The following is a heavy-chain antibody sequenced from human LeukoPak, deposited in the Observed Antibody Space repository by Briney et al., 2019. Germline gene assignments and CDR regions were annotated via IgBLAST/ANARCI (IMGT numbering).Heavy chain of an antibody. J-gene: IGHJ4*02. D-gene: IGHD6-13*01. V-gene: IGHV5-51*01. CDR3: ARRVGSSSWFFDY. CDR2: IYPGDSDT. CDR1: GSSFTSYW. Sequence: GASLKISCKGSGSSFTSYWIAWVRPLPGKGLEWMGIIYPGDSDTTYSPSFQGQVTISADKSISTAYLQWSSLKASDTAMYYCARRVGSSSWFFDYWGQGTLVTVSS.